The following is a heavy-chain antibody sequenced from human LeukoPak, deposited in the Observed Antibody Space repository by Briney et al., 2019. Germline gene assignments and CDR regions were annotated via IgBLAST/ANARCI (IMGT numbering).Heavy chain of an antibody. D-gene: IGHD3-10*01. CDR3: ARALESHYYGSGSYDY. J-gene: IGHJ4*02. CDR1: GYTFTGYY. V-gene: IGHV1-2*02. CDR2: INPNSGGT. Sequence: ASVKVSCKASGYTFTGYYMHWVRQAPGQGLEWMGWINPNSGGTNYAQKFQGRVTMTRDTSISTAYMELSRLRSDDTAVYYCARALESHYYGSGSYDYWGQGTLVTVSS.